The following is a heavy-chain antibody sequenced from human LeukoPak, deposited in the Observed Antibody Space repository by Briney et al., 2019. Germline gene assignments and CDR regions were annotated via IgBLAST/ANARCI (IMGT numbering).Heavy chain of an antibody. CDR3: AKAGTPEKVRGVIITRGVTKGAFDI. CDR2: ISAYNGNT. Sequence: GASVKVSCKASGYTFTSFGISWVRQAPGRGLEWMGWISAYNGNTHYAQKLQGRVTMTTDTSTSTAYMELRSLRSDDTAVYYCAKAGTPEKVRGVIITRGVTKGAFDIWGQGTMVTVSS. D-gene: IGHD3-10*01. V-gene: IGHV1-18*01. J-gene: IGHJ3*02. CDR1: GYTFTSFG.